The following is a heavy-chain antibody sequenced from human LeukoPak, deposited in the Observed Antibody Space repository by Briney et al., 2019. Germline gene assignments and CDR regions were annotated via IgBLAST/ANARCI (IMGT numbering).Heavy chain of an antibody. D-gene: IGHD6-19*01. Sequence: SETLSLTCTVSAYSISSGYYWGWIRQPPGKGLEWIGSIYHSGNTYYNPSLKSRVTISVDTSKNQFSLKLTSVTAADTALYYCARGSGSGFRCDYWGQGTLVTVSS. CDR2: IYHSGNT. CDR3: ARGSGSGFRCDY. J-gene: IGHJ4*02. V-gene: IGHV4-38-2*02. CDR1: AYSISSGYY.